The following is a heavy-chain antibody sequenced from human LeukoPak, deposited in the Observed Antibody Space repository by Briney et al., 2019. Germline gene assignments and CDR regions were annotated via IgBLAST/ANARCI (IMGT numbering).Heavy chain of an antibody. D-gene: IGHD3-3*01. J-gene: IGHJ6*04. CDR3: ARDPTFGVVRMDV. Sequence: PSETLSLTCTVSGGSISSGGYYWSWIRQPPGKGLEWIGYIYHSRSTYYNPSLKSRVTISVDRSKNQFSLKLSSVTAADTAVYYCARDPTFGVVRMDVWGKGTTVTVSS. V-gene: IGHV4-30-2*01. CDR2: IYHSRST. CDR1: GGSISSGGYY.